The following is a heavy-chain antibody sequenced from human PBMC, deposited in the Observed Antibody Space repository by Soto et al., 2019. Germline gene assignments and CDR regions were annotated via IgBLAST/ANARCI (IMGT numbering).Heavy chain of an antibody. J-gene: IGHJ5*02. CDR2: MNPNSGNT. V-gene: IGHV1-8*01. CDR1: GYTFTSYD. CDR3: ARGGCSGGSCYRITTEKNWFDP. Sequence: GASVKVSCKASGYTFTSYDINWVRQATGQGLEWMGWMNPNSGNTGYAQKFQGRVTMTRNTSISTAYMELSRLRSDDTAVYYCARGGCSGGSCYRITTEKNWFDPWGQGTLVTVSS. D-gene: IGHD2-15*01.